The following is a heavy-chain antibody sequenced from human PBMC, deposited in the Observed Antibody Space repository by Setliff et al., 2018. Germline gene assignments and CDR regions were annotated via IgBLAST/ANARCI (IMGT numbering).Heavy chain of an antibody. V-gene: IGHV5-51*01. J-gene: IGHJ3*01. D-gene: IGHD1-26*01. CDR2: IFGGDDSQI. CDR1: GFLFSVSW. Sequence: PGESLKISCKASGFLFSVSWIGWVRQVPGKGLDWLGIIFGGDDSQIRYSPSFHGLVTISADKSTSTAYLQLLNLKASDTAIYYCVSPSGGYSKPFGVWGQGTMVTVSS. CDR3: VSPSGGYSKPFGV.